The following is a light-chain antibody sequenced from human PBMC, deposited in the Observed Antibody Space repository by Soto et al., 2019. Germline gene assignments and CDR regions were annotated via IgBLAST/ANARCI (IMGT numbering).Light chain of an antibody. CDR3: SAYTVSRTYV. CDR1: SIDVGDNNY. CDR2: NXY. J-gene: IGLJ1*01. Sequence: SALAQPSSFSGSPGQSITISCSGSSIDVGDNNYVSWHQQHPGKAPKLMIYNXYDRPSGISYRFSGSKSGNTASLTISGLQGEDEADYYCSAYTVSRTYVFGTGTKVTVL. V-gene: IGLV2-14*03.